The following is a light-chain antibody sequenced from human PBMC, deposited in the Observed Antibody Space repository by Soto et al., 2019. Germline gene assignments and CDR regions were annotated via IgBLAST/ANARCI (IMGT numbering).Light chain of an antibody. CDR2: WAS. J-gene: IGKJ1*01. CDR1: QSGSRK. V-gene: IGKV3D-15*01. Sequence: EIVMTQSPATLCVSPGERATLSCRASQSGSRKVVWYQQKPGQAPRLIIDWASTRATCSPERFSGSGAVTDFTLTSSSLQSADFAVYYCPQYTKWTKTFGPGTNVDNK. CDR3: PQYTKWTKT.